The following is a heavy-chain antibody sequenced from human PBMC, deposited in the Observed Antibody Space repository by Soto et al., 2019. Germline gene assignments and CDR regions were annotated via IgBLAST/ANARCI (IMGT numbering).Heavy chain of an antibody. D-gene: IGHD3-22*01. Sequence: SETLSLTCTVSGGSISGYYWSWIRQPPGKGLEWIGNIYYSGSTNYNPSLKSRVTISVDTSKNQFSLKLSSVTAADTAVYYCARSYYYDSSGVFDYWGQGTLVTVSS. CDR3: ARSYYYDSSGVFDY. CDR1: GGSISGYY. V-gene: IGHV4-59*01. J-gene: IGHJ4*02. CDR2: IYYSGST.